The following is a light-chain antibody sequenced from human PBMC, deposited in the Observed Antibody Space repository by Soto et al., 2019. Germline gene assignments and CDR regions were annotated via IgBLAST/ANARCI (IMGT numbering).Light chain of an antibody. CDR3: QQYGSSPPWT. V-gene: IGKV3-20*01. CDR1: QSVSSSY. Sequence: EILMMQFPATLSVSPGERATLSCRASQSVSSSYLAWYQQKPGQAPRLLIYGASSRATGIPDRFSGSGSGTDFTLTISRLEPEDFAVYYCQQYGSSPPWTFGQGTKVDIK. J-gene: IGKJ1*01. CDR2: GAS.